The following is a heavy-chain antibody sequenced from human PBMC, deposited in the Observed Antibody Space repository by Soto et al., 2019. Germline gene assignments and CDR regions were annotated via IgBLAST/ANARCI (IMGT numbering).Heavy chain of an antibody. CDR3: ARGTTTSAFSAMDV. J-gene: IGHJ6*02. D-gene: IGHD1-1*01. CDR2: ISYDGSNK. Sequence: QVQLVESGGGVVQPGRSPRLSCAASGFTFSNNAMDWVRQAPGKGLEWVAVISYDGSNKYIAESVKGRFTISRDNSKNTLFLQMNSLGAEDTAVYYCARGTTTSAFSAMDVWGQGTTVTVSS. CDR1: GFTFSNNA. V-gene: IGHV3-30-3*01.